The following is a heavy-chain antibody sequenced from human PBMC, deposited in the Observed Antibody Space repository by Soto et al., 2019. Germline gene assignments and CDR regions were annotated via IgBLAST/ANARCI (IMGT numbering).Heavy chain of an antibody. CDR2: ISADNGDT. D-gene: IGHD1-20*01. V-gene: IGHV1-18*01. CDR1: GYTFTNYG. Sequence: ASVKVSCKASGYTFTNYGVSWVRQAPGRGLAWMGWISADNGDTNYAQSLQGRVTITTDTSTSTAYMELRSLRSDDTAMYYCARDFARGNNSLDAFDIWGQGTMVTVSS. CDR3: ARDFARGNNSLDAFDI. J-gene: IGHJ3*02.